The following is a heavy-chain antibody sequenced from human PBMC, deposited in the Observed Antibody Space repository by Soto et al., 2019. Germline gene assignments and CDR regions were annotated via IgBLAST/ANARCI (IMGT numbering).Heavy chain of an antibody. CDR1: GGSVSSGSYS. CDR3: ARGIAVAGSKYNWFDP. J-gene: IGHJ5*02. D-gene: IGHD6-19*01. Sequence: QVQLQESGPGLVKPSETLSLTCTVSGGSVSSGSYSWSWIRQPPGKGLEWIGYIYYSGSTNYNPSLKSRVTISVDTSKNQFSLKLSSVTAADTAVYYCARGIAVAGSKYNWFDPWGQGTLVTVSS. V-gene: IGHV4-61*01. CDR2: IYYSGST.